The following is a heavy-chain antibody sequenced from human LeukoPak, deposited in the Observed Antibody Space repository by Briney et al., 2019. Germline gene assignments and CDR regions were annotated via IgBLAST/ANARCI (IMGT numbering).Heavy chain of an antibody. Sequence: GGSLRLSCAASGFTFSSYAMSWVRQAPGEGLERVSAISGSGGSTYYADSVKGRLTISRDNSKNTLYLQTNSLRAEDTAIYYCAKVPLVPQQLARYYFDYWGQGTLVTVSS. CDR2: ISGSGGST. D-gene: IGHD6-6*01. V-gene: IGHV3-23*01. J-gene: IGHJ4*02. CDR1: GFTFSSYA. CDR3: AKVPLVPQQLARYYFDY.